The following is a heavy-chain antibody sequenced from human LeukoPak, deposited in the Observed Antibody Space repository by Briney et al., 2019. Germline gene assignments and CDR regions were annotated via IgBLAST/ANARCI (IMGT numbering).Heavy chain of an antibody. Sequence: ASVKVSCKASGYTFTGYYMHWVRQAPGQGLEWMGWINPNSGGTNYAQKFQGRVTMTRDTSISTAYMELSRLRSDDTAVYYCARSNGYYYGSGSYYSDYWGQGTLVTVSS. D-gene: IGHD3-10*01. CDR1: GYTFTGYY. V-gene: IGHV1-2*02. CDR2: INPNSGGT. CDR3: ARSNGYYYGSGSYYSDY. J-gene: IGHJ4*02.